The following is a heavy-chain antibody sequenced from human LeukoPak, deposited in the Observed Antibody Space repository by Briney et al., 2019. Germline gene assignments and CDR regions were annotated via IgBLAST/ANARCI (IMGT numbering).Heavy chain of an antibody. Sequence: GGSLRLSCTASGFTFGDYAMSWVRQAPGKGLEWVGFIRSKAYGGTTEYAASVKGRFTISRDDSKSIAYLQMNSLKTEDTAVYYCTSLGDGAIVFDYWGQGTLVTVSS. J-gene: IGHJ4*02. CDR3: TSLGDGAIVFDY. CDR2: IRSKAYGGTT. CDR1: GFTFGDYA. V-gene: IGHV3-49*04. D-gene: IGHD4/OR15-4a*01.